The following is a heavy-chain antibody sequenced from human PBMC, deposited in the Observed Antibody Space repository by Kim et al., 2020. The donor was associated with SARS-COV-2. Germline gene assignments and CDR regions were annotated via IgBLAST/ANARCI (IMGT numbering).Heavy chain of an antibody. J-gene: IGHJ3*02. CDR3: ASPRWLQFGAFDI. Sequence: YNPSLRSRVTIAVDTSKNQFSLKLSSVTAADTAVYYCASPRWLQFGAFDIWGQGTMVTVSS. V-gene: IGHV4-34*01. D-gene: IGHD5-12*01.